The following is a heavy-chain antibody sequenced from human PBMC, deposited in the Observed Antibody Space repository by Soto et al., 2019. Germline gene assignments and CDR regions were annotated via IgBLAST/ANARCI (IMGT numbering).Heavy chain of an antibody. J-gene: IGHJ4*02. CDR3: ARDSDSNLNFDY. CDR2: IKQGGSET. D-gene: IGHD2-21*02. Sequence: EVQLVESGGGLVQPGGSLRLSCAASGFTFSNYWMSWVRQAPGKGLEWVANIKQGGSETYYVDSVKGRFTISRDDAKNSLYLQMNSLRAEDTAVYYCARDSDSNLNFDYWGQGTLVTLSS. V-gene: IGHV3-7*01. CDR1: GFTFSNYW.